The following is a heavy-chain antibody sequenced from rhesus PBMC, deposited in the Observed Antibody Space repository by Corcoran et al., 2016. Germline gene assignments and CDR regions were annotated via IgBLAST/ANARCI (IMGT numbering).Heavy chain of an antibody. CDR2: FYGSSGST. CDR3: ARDRATVDFDY. D-gene: IGHD5-36*01. V-gene: IGHV4-76*01. CDR1: GYSISSGYD. J-gene: IGHJ4*01. Sequence: QVQLQESGPGVVKPSETLSLTCAVSGYSISSGYDWSWIRQPPGKGLVWIGHFYGSSGSTNSNPSLKNRVTISKDTSKNQFSLKLSAVTAADTAVYYCARDRATVDFDYWGQGVLVTVSS.